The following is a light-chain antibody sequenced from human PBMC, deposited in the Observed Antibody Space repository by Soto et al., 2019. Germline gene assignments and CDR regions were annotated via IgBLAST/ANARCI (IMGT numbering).Light chain of an antibody. Sequence: DIQMTQSPSTLSASVGARVTITCRASHSISSWLAWYQQKPGKAPKLLIYKASSLESGVPSRFSGSGSGTEFTLTISSLQPDDFATYYCQQYNSYPYTFGQGTKLESK. CDR2: KAS. V-gene: IGKV1-5*03. CDR3: QQYNSYPYT. J-gene: IGKJ2*01. CDR1: HSISSW.